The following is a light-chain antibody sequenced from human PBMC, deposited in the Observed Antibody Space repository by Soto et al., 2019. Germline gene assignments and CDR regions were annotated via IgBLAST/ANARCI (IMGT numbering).Light chain of an antibody. CDR1: QTISSGF. V-gene: IGKV3D-20*02. J-gene: IGKJ5*01. CDR2: DAS. CDR3: QQRSNWPPIT. Sequence: EIVLTQSPGILYLSPGDRSTLSCRASQTISSGFLACYQQKVGQAPRLXIXDASNRATGVPDRFSGSGSGTDFTLTISSLEHDDAAVYYCQQRSNWPPITFGQGTRLEIK.